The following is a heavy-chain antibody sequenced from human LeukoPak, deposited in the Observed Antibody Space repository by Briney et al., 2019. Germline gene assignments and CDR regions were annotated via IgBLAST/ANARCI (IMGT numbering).Heavy chain of an antibody. CDR3: AREGGPYRPLDY. CDR1: GGSITSTNY. V-gene: IGHV4-4*02. Sequence: AEALSLTCGVSGGSITSTNYWTWVRQPPGKGLEWIGEVNLQGSTNYNPSLMGRVAISVDTSENHISLQLTSVTAADTAVYYCAREGGPYRPLDYSGQGALVTVSS. J-gene: IGHJ4*02. CDR2: VNLQGST.